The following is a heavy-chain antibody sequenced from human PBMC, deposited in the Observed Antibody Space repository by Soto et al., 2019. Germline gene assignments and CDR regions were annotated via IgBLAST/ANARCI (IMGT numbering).Heavy chain of an antibody. CDR3: ARDNRIAARPYYGMDV. CDR1: GYTFTSYY. D-gene: IGHD6-6*01. CDR2: INPSGGST. V-gene: IGHV1-46*01. J-gene: IGHJ6*02. Sequence: QVQLVQSGAEVKKPGASVKVSCKASGYTFTSYYMHWVRQAPGQGLEWMVIINPSGGSTSYAQKFQGRVTMTRDTSTSTVYMELSSLRSEDTAVYYCARDNRIAARPYYGMDVWGQGTTVTVSS.